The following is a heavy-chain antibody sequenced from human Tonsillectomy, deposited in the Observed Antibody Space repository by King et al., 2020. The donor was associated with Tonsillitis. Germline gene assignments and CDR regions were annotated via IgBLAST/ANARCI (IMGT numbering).Heavy chain of an antibody. J-gene: IGHJ4*02. D-gene: IGHD6-19*01. CDR3: ANQLLRRIAVAAPGDY. CDR1: GFTFSSYG. V-gene: IGHV3-30*18. CDR2: ISYDGNNK. Sequence: QLVQSGGGVVQPGRSLRLSCAASGFTFSSYGMHWVRQAPGKGLEWVAVISYDGNNKYYADSVKGRFTISRDNSKNTLYLQMNSLRAEDTAVYYCANQLLRRIAVAAPGDYWGQGTLVTVAS.